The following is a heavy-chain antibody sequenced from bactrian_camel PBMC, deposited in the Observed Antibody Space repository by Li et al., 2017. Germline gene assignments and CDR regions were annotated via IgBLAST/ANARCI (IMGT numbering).Heavy chain of an antibody. CDR3: ATDMPSDY. CDR2: FYRGAAT. V-gene: IGHV3S53*01. CDR1: GYIDSGNFYC. J-gene: IGHJ4*01. Sequence: HVQLVESGGGSVQAGGSLRLSCDYGYIDSGNFYCIGWFRQPPGKERERVASFYRGAATYADSVKGRFTISRDNAKNTMYLQMNSLKSDDTAHYYCATDMPSDYWGQGTQVTVSS.